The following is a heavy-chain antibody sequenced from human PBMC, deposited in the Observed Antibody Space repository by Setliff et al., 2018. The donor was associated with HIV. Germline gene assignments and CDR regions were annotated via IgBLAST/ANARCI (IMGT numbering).Heavy chain of an antibody. V-gene: IGHV4-38-2*01. Sequence: PSETLSLTCDVSGFSISSRYYWGWIRQSPGKGLEWIGNIYHTGSSYYNPSLNDRATISLDTSKNQFSLKLNSVTATDTALYYCARMYSGYDWSPAGARTGYFDYWGQGTLVTVSS. CDR2: IYHTGSS. CDR3: ARMYSGYDWSPAGARTGYFDY. CDR1: GFSISSRYY. D-gene: IGHD5-12*01. J-gene: IGHJ4*02.